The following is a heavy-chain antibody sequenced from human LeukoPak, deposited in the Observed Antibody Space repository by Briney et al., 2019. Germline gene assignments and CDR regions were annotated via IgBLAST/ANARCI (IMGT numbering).Heavy chain of an antibody. V-gene: IGHV4-34*01. CDR2: INHSGST. CDR1: GGSFSGYY. D-gene: IGHD1-26*01. CDR3: ARLRGGSYNY. J-gene: IGHJ4*02. Sequence: SETLSLTCAVYGGSFSGYYWSWIRQPPGKGLEWIGEINHSGSTNYNPSLKSRVTISVDTSKNQFSLKLSSVTAADTAVYYCARLRGGSYNYWGQGTLVTVST.